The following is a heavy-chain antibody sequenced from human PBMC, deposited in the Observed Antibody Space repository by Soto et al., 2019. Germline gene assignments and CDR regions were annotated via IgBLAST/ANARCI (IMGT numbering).Heavy chain of an antibody. Sequence: LSLTCAVYGGSFSGYYWSWIRQPPGKGLECVAYISVSSTYANYVDSVEGRFTISRDNAKNSLFLQMNSLRAEDTAVYYCARGVPYYSSEKPANFDYWGQGALVTVSS. CDR2: ISVSSTYA. CDR3: ARGVPYYSSEKPANFDY. V-gene: IGHV3-11*05. CDR1: GGSFSGYY. J-gene: IGHJ4*02. D-gene: IGHD3-10*01.